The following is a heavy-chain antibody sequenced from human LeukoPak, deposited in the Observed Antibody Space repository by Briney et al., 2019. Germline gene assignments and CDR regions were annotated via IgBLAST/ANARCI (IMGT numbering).Heavy chain of an antibody. CDR3: ATDTVTTNDYGLDY. V-gene: IGHV3-15*01. Sequence: GGSLRLSCAASGVTLSAAWMNWVRQAPGKGLEWVGRIKTKGEGGPTDYAAPVKGRFTVSRDDSKNILYLQMDSLKAEDTAVYYCATDTVTTNDYGLDYWGQGAQVTVSS. CDR2: IKTKGEGGPT. D-gene: IGHD5-12*01. J-gene: IGHJ4*02. CDR1: GVTLSAAW.